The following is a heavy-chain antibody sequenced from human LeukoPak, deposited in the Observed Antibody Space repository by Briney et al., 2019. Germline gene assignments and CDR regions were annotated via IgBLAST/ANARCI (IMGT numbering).Heavy chain of an antibody. CDR3: ANEIRPNDY. CDR1: GFSFSNYW. D-gene: IGHD4-17*01. V-gene: IGHV3-23*01. Sequence: GGSLRLSCAASGFSFSNYWMTWVRQAPGKGLEWVSAISISGDTTYYADAVKGRFTISRDNSKNTVYLQMNSLRAEDTAVYYCANEIRPNDYWGQGTLVTVSS. J-gene: IGHJ4*02. CDR2: ISISGDTT.